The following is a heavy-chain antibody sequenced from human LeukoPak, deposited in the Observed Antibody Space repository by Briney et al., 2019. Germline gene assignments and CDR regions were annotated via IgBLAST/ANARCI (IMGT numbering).Heavy chain of an antibody. V-gene: IGHV4-4*02. CDR1: GGSISSSNW. Sequence: PSGTLSLTCAVSGGSISSSNWWSWVRQPPGKGLEWIGYIYYSGSTNYNPSLKSRVTISVDTSKNQFSLKLSSVTAADTAVYYCARHAWGSSRFDNWGQGTLVPVSS. CDR2: IYYSGST. CDR3: ARHAWGSSRFDN. D-gene: IGHD7-27*01. J-gene: IGHJ4*02.